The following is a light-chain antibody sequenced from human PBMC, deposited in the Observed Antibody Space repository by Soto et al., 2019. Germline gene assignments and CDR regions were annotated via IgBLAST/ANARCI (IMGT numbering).Light chain of an antibody. CDR3: QHYYRTPFT. CDR1: QSVRSS. Sequence: EIVMTQSPATLSVSLGERATLSCRASQSVRSSLAWYQQKPGQAPRLLIYDASTRAPGIPARFSGSGSGTELTLTISSLQSDDFAVYHCQHYYRTPFTFGPGTKVDIK. V-gene: IGKV3-15*01. CDR2: DAS. J-gene: IGKJ3*01.